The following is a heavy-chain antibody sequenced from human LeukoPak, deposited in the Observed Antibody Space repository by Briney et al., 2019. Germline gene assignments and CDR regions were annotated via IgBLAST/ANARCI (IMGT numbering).Heavy chain of an antibody. CDR3: ARRDKGIAVAVTFDY. CDR1: GYTFTDYY. Sequence: ASVKVSCKASGYTFTDYYIHWVRQAPGQGLELMGWINPNSGGTDFAQKFQGRVTMIRDTSIGTAYMEVSRLTYDDTAIYYCARRDKGIAVAVTFDYWGQGTLVTVSS. V-gene: IGHV1-2*02. J-gene: IGHJ4*02. D-gene: IGHD6-19*01. CDR2: INPNSGGT.